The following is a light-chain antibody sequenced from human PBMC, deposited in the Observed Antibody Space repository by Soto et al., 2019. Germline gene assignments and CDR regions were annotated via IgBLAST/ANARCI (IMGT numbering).Light chain of an antibody. J-gene: IGKJ1*01. CDR3: HQYGTSPKT. CDR2: AAS. Sequence: TVLTQSPGTLSLSPGERATLSCRASQGVSSNYLAWYQQKLGQAPRLLIYAASSRATGIPDRFSGSGSGTDFTLTISRLEPEDFAVYYCHQYGTSPKTFGQGTKVEIK. CDR1: QGVSSNY. V-gene: IGKV3-20*01.